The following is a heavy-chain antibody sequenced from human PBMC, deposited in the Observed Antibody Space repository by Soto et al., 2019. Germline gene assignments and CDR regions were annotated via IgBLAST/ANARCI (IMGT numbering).Heavy chain of an antibody. V-gene: IGHV1-2*04. D-gene: IGHD2-15*01. CDR1: GYTFTGYY. J-gene: IGHJ4*02. CDR3: ARGPLVVVAATHYFDY. Sequence: ASVKVSCKASGYTFTGYYMHWVRQAPGQGLEWMGWINPNSGGTNYAQKFQGWVTMTRDTSISTAYMELSRLRSDDTAGYYCARGPLVVVAATHYFDYWGQGTLVTVSS. CDR2: INPNSGGT.